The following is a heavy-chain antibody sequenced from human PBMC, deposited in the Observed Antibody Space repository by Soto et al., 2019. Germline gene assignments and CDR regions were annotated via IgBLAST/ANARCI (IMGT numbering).Heavy chain of an antibody. J-gene: IGHJ4*02. CDR1: GFTVSSNY. D-gene: IGHD6-13*01. V-gene: IGHV3-66*01. Sequence: EVQLVESGGGLVQPGGSLRLSCAASGFTVSSNYMSWVRQAPGKGLEWVSVIYSGGSTYYADSVKGRFTISRDNSKNTLYLQMSSLRAEDTAVYDCARGAGGWSSSWYDYWGQGTLVTVSS. CDR3: ARGAGGWSSSWYDY. CDR2: IYSGGST.